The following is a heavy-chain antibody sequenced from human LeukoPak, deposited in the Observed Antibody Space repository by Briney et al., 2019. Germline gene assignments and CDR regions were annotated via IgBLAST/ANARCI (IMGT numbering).Heavy chain of an antibody. CDR1: GFTFSSYA. J-gene: IGHJ6*02. D-gene: IGHD6-13*01. V-gene: IGHV3-64*01. Sequence: PGGSLLLSYAASGFTFSSYAMHWVRQAPGKGLEYVSAISSNGGSTYYANSVKGRFTISRDNSKNTLYLQMGSLRAEDMAVYYCARVGYTSYYYYGMDVWGQGTTVTVSS. CDR3: ARVGYTSYYYYGMDV. CDR2: ISSNGGST.